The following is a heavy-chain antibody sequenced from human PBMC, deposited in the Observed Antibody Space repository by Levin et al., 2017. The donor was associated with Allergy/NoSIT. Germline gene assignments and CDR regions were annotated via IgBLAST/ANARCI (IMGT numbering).Heavy chain of an antibody. V-gene: IGHV3-30-3*01. CDR2: ISYDGSNK. D-gene: IGHD5-18*01. Sequence: LSLTCAASGFTFRSSAMHWVRQAPGKGLEWVAVISYDGSNKYYADSVKGRFTISRDNSKNTLYLQMNSLRAEDTAVYYCAGSLRGYSYGYFAFDIWGQGTMVTVSS. J-gene: IGHJ3*02. CDR3: AGSLRGYSYGYFAFDI. CDR1: GFTFRSSA.